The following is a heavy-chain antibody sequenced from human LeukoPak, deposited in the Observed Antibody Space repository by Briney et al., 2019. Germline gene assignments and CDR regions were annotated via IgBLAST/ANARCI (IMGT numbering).Heavy chain of an antibody. J-gene: IGHJ3*02. D-gene: IGHD3-10*01. Sequence: SETLSLTCAVYGGSFSGYYWSWIRQPPGKGLEWIGEINHSGSTNYNPSLKSRVTISVDTSKNQFSLKLSSVTAADTAVYYCARAYYYGSGSYAFDIWGQGTMVTVSS. CDR1: GGSFSGYY. V-gene: IGHV4-34*01. CDR2: INHSGST. CDR3: ARAYYYGSGSYAFDI.